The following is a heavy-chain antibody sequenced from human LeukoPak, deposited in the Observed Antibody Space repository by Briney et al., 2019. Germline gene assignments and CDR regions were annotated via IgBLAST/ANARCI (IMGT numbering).Heavy chain of an antibody. Sequence: SETLSLTCTVSGGSISSYYWSWIRQPAGKGLEWIGRIDTSGSTNYNPSLKSRVTMSVDTSKNQFSLKLSSVTAADTAVYYCASNGYSYGSGGYYYYGMDVWGQGTAVTVSS. CDR1: GGSISSYY. CDR3: ASNGYSYGSGGYYYYGMDV. CDR2: IDTSGST. J-gene: IGHJ6*02. V-gene: IGHV4-4*07. D-gene: IGHD5-18*01.